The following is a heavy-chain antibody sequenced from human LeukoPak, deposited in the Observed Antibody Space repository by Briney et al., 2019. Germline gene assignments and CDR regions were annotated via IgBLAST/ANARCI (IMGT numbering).Heavy chain of an antibody. Sequence: ASVKVSCKASGYTFTSYDINWVRQATGQGLEWMGWMNPNSGNTGHAQKFQGRVTMTRNTSISTAYMELSSLRSEDTAVYYCAVIKSSGWYYFDYWGQGTLVSVSS. J-gene: IGHJ4*02. V-gene: IGHV1-8*01. CDR3: AVIKSSGWYYFDY. CDR1: GYTFTSYD. CDR2: MNPNSGNT. D-gene: IGHD6-19*01.